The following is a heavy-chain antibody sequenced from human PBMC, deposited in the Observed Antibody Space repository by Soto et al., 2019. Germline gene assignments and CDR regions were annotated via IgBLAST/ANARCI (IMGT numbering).Heavy chain of an antibody. CDR3: ARASVGPPGGGSWTMPFDI. Sequence: SETLSLTCTVSGGSISSYYWSWIRQPAGKGLEWIGRIYTGGSTNYSPSLKSRVTMSVDTSKNQFSLRLTSVTAADTAVYYCARASVGPPGGGSWTMPFDIWGRGTLVTVSS. CDR1: GGSISSYY. CDR2: IYTGGST. J-gene: IGHJ4*02. V-gene: IGHV4-4*07. D-gene: IGHD2-15*01.